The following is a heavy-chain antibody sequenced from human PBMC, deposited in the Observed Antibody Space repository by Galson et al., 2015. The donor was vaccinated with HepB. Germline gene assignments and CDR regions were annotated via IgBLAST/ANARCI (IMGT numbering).Heavy chain of an antibody. Sequence: SVKVSCKASGYTFTSYAINWVRQAPGQGLEWMGWIDTSTGNPRYDQVFTGRVVFSLDTSVSTAYLQISSLKAEDTAVYYCARRSQAHGFDIWGQGTMVTVSS. J-gene: IGHJ3*02. CDR3: ARRSQAHGFDI. V-gene: IGHV7-4-1*02. CDR1: GYTFTSYA. CDR2: IDTSTGNP. D-gene: IGHD1-26*01.